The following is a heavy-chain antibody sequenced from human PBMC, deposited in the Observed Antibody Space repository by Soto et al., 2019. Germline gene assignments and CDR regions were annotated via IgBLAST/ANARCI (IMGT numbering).Heavy chain of an antibody. D-gene: IGHD3-10*01. Sequence: QITLKESGPTLVKPTQTLTLTCTFSGFSLSTSGVGVGWIRQPPGKALEWLALIYWDDDKRYSPSLKSRLPITKDTSKNQVVLTMTTMDPVDTATYYCAHILSGYNAFDIWGQGTMVTVSS. J-gene: IGHJ3*02. CDR3: AHILSGYNAFDI. CDR1: GFSLSTSGVG. CDR2: IYWDDDK. V-gene: IGHV2-5*02.